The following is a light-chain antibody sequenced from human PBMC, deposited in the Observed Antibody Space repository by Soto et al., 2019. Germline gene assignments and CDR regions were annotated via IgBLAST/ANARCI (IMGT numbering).Light chain of an antibody. CDR3: QQYYTVPYT. CDR1: QSVLYSSNNQNY. V-gene: IGKV4-1*01. Sequence: DIVMTQSPDSLAVSLGERATINCKSSQSVLYSSNNQNYLTWYQQKPGQPPKLLIYWASTRESVVPDRFSGSGSGADFTLTISSLQTEDVAVYYCQQYYTVPYTFGQGTKLEIK. CDR2: WAS. J-gene: IGKJ2*01.